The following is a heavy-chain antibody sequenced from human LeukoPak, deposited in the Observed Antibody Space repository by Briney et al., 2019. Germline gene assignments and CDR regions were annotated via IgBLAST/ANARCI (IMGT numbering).Heavy chain of an antibody. V-gene: IGHV4-38-2*02. D-gene: IGHD1-26*01. CDR2: IYHSGST. Sequence: SETLSLTCAVSGYSISSGYYWGWIRQPPGKGLEWIGSIYHSGSTYYNPSLKSRVTISVDTSKNQFSLKLSSVTAADTAVYYCARERLGATGYDMDVWGKGTTVTLSS. J-gene: IGHJ6*03. CDR1: GYSISSGYY. CDR3: ARERLGATGYDMDV.